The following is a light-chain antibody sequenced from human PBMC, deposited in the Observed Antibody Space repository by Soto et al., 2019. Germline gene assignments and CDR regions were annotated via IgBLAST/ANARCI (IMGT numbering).Light chain of an antibody. CDR2: KAS. J-gene: IGKJ2*01. CDR3: QQYNSYSYT. V-gene: IGKV1-5*03. Sequence: DIQMTQSPSTLSASVGDRVTITCRASQSISSWLAWYQQKPGKDPKLLIYKASSLESGVTSRFSGSGSGTEFTLTISSLKPDDCATYYCQQYNSYSYTFGQGTKLEIK. CDR1: QSISSW.